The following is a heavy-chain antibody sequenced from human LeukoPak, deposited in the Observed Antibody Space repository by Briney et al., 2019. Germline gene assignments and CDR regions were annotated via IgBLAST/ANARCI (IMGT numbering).Heavy chain of an antibody. D-gene: IGHD1-26*01. CDR2: IKNKTNSYSR. CDR3: TRVRLGSATRYFDY. J-gene: IGHJ4*02. V-gene: IGHV3-72*01. Sequence: GGSLRLSCAASGFTFSDHYMDRVRLAPGKGREGVGRIKNKTNSYSRDYAASVKGRFTITRDDSKNSMYLQMHSLRSEDTALYSCTRVRLGSATRYFDYWGQGTLVTVSS. CDR1: GFTFSDHY.